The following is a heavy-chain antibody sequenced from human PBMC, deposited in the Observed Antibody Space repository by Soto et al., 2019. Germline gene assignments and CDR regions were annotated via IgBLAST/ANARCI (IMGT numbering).Heavy chain of an antibody. CDR1: GGSFSGYY. CDR3: ARNKISKPRYSGYDYQHHRRKSWFDP. J-gene: IGHJ5*02. D-gene: IGHD5-12*01. V-gene: IGHV4-34*01. Sequence: SETLSLTCAVYGGSFSGYYWSWIRQPPGKGLEWIGEINHSGSTNYNPSLKSRVTISVDTSKNQFSLKLSSVTAADTAVYYCARNKISKPRYSGYDYQHHRRKSWFDPWGQGTLVTVSS. CDR2: INHSGST.